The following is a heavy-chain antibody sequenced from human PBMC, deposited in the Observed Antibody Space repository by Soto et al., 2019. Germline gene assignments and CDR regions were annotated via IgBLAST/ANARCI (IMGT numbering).Heavy chain of an antibody. V-gene: IGHV2-5*02. Sequence: QITLKESGPTLVKPTQTLTLTCTFSGFSLSTSGVGVGWIRQPPGKALEWLALIYWDDDKRYSPSLKSRLTITKDPSKNQVVLTMTHIDPVDPATYYCSHQRGDYDFWSGYAPWGQGTLVTVSS. J-gene: IGHJ5*02. D-gene: IGHD3-3*01. CDR2: IYWDDDK. CDR1: GFSLSTSGVG. CDR3: SHQRGDYDFWSGYAP.